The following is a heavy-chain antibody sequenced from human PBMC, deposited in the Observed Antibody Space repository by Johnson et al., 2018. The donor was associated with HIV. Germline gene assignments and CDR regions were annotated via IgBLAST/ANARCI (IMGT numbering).Heavy chain of an antibody. CDR1: GFTFSSYW. J-gene: IGHJ3*02. Sequence: QVQLVESGGGLVQPGGSLRLSCAASGFTFSSYWMSWVRQAPGKGLEWVAVISYDGSNKYYADSVKGRFTISRDNSKTTLYLQMNSLGAEDTAVYYCARSTYCGGDCYSVAFDIWGQGTMVTVSS. V-gene: IGHV3-30*03. D-gene: IGHD2-21*01. CDR3: ARSTYCGGDCYSVAFDI. CDR2: ISYDGSNK.